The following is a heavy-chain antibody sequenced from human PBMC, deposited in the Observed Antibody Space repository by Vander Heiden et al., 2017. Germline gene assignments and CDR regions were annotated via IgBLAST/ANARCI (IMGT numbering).Heavy chain of an antibody. CDR1: GFNFRYYA. D-gene: IGHD3-10*01. CDR2: ISGSGNDA. V-gene: IGHV3-23*04. Sequence: EVQLVESGGGLVQPGGSLRVACEASGFNFRYYAMTWVRQAPGNGLEWVSTISGSGNDADYAGSVKGRFIISRDNSKNTLYLQMNSLRAGDTALYYCAKEGLWYGGNWFDPWGQGTLVTVSS. J-gene: IGHJ5*01. CDR3: AKEGLWYGGNWFDP.